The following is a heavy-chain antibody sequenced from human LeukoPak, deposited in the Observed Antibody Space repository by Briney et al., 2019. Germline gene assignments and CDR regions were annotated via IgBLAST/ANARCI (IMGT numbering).Heavy chain of an antibody. V-gene: IGHV3-23*01. J-gene: IGHJ4*02. CDR3: AKGSSGSFYSHFDY. D-gene: IGHD3-10*01. Sequence: TGGSLRLSCAASGFTFSSYAMNWVRQAPGKGLEWVSSISGSGDSTYDADSVKGRFTISRDNSKNTLYLQMNSLRAEDTAVYYCAKGSSGSFYSHFDYWGQGTLVTVSS. CDR1: GFTFSSYA. CDR2: ISGSGDST.